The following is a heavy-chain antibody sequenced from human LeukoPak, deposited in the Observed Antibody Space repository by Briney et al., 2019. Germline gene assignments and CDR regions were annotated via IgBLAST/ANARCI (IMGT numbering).Heavy chain of an antibody. CDR2: IRYDGSNK. CDR3: AKELQLWSGWNFDY. Sequence: GGSLRLSCAASAFTFSSYGMHWVRQAPGKGLEWVAFIRYDGSNKCYADSVKGRFTISRDNSKDTLYLQMNSLRAEGTAVYYCAKELQLWSGWNFDYWGQGTLVTVSS. D-gene: IGHD5-18*01. CDR1: AFTFSSYG. J-gene: IGHJ4*02. V-gene: IGHV3-30*02.